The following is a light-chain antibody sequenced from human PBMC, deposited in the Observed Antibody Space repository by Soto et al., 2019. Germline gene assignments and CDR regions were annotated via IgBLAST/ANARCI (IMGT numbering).Light chain of an antibody. CDR1: QSISSN. V-gene: IGKV3-15*01. CDR3: QQYNSWPET. J-gene: IGKJ1*01. CDR2: DAF. Sequence: EILMTQSPATLSMSPGERATLSCRASQSISSNLAWYHHKPGQAPRLLIYDAFTRATGIPARFSGSGSGTEFTLTIGSLQSEDFAVYYCQQYNSWPETFGQGTKVEI.